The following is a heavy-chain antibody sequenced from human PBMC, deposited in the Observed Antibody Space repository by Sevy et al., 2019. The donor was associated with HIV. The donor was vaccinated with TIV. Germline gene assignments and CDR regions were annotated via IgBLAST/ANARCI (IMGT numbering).Heavy chain of an antibody. Sequence: GGSLRLSCAASGFTFSNYWMSWVRQAPGKGLECVANINQDGSEKYYLDSVKGRFIVSRDNAKNSLYLQMNSLRAEDSAVYYCATEQITGYKPDYFDCWGQGTLVTVSS. J-gene: IGHJ4*02. V-gene: IGHV3-7*01. D-gene: IGHD1-20*01. CDR2: INQDGSEK. CDR3: ATEQITGYKPDYFDC. CDR1: GFTFSNYW.